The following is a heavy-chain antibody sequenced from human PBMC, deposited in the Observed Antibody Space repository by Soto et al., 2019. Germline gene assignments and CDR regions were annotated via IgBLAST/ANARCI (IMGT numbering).Heavy chain of an antibody. V-gene: IGHV1-69*01. CDR1: GGTFSSYA. J-gene: IGHJ6*02. CDR3: ARGASKEIPIHIAAAGYYYSGMDV. D-gene: IGHD6-13*01. CDR2: IIPIFGTA. Sequence: QVQLVQSGAEVKKPGSSVKVSCKASGGTFSSYAISWVRQAPGQGLEWMGGIIPIFGTANYAQKFQGRVTITADESTSTAYMELSSLRSEDTAVYYCARGASKEIPIHIAAAGYYYSGMDVWGQGTTVTVSS.